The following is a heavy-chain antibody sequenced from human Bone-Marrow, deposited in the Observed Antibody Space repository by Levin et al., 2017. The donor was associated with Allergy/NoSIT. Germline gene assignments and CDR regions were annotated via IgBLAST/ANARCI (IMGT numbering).Heavy chain of an antibody. CDR2: ISDNASTA. V-gene: IGHV3-23*01. J-gene: IGHJ4*02. CDR3: ARGRTEYGDYMGY. Sequence: SCAASGFIFRAFAMSWVRQAPGKGLEWVSGISDNASTAYYADSVKGRFTISRDNSKNTLYLQMNSLRAEDTAVYYCARGRTEYGDYMGYWGQGTLVTVSS. D-gene: IGHD4-17*01. CDR1: GFIFRAFA.